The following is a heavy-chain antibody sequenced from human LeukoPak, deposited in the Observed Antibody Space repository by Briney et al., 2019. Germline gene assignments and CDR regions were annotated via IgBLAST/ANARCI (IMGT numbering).Heavy chain of an antibody. V-gene: IGHV4-39*07. CDR3: ARSLYSGSWHHPVDY. CDR2: IYYSGST. CDR1: GGPISSSGYS. J-gene: IGHJ4*02. Sequence: SETLSLTCTVSGGPISSSGYSWGWIRQPPGKGLEWIGIIYYSGSTYYSPSLKSRVTISVDTSKNQFSLNLNSVTAADTAVYYCARSLYSGSWHHPVDYWGQGTLVTVSS. D-gene: IGHD6-13*01.